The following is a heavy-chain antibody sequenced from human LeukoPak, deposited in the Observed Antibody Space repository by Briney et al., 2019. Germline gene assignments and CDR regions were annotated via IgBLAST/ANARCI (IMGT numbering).Heavy chain of an antibody. CDR1: GYSFTRYW. Sequence: GESLKISCKGSGYSFTRYWIGWVRQMPGKGLEWMGTIYPDDSDTRYSPSFQGQVTISADKSISTAYLQWSSLKASDTAMYYCARVAYGRKIEPLGNNYFDHWGQGTLVTVSS. CDR2: IYPDDSDT. J-gene: IGHJ4*02. D-gene: IGHD4-23*01. CDR3: ARVAYGRKIEPLGNNYFDH. V-gene: IGHV5-51*01.